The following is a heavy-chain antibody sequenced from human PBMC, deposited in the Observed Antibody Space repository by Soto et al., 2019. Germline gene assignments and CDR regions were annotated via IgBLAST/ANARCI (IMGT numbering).Heavy chain of an antibody. CDR1: ISIVTVSL. Sequence: VTVWERASISIVTVSLKNRVRQAPGQGLEWMGWISAYNGNTNYAQKLQGRVTMTTDTSTSTAYMEPRSLRSDDTAVYYCARDRDLVDYGDYGGAFDIWGQGTMVTVSS. CDR2: ISAYNGNT. V-gene: IGHV1-18*01. CDR3: ARDRDLVDYGDYGGAFDI. J-gene: IGHJ3*02. D-gene: IGHD4-17*01.